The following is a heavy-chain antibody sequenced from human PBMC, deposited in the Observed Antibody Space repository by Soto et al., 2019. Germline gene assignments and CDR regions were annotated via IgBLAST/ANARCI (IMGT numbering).Heavy chain of an antibody. D-gene: IGHD3-10*01. CDR1: GFTFISYG. CDR3: ATHYYGSGSYYSHGMDV. V-gene: IGHV3-33*01. Sequence: GGSLRLSCGASGFTFISYGMHWVRQAPGKGLEWVAVIWYDGSNKYYADSVKGRFTISRDNSKNTLYLQMNSLRAEDTAVYYCATHYYGSGSYYSHGMDVWGQGTTVTVSS. J-gene: IGHJ6*02. CDR2: IWYDGSNK.